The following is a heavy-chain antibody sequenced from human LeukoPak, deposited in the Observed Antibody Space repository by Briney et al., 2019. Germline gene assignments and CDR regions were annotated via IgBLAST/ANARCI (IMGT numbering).Heavy chain of an antibody. V-gene: IGHV3-64D*09. Sequence: GGSLRLSCSASGFTFSSYALSWVRQAPGKGPEYLSGITSTGGTTYYADSVKGRFTISRDNSENTLYLQMSSLRPEDTALYYCVKRSCSGGTCPLDYWGQGTLVTVSS. CDR1: GFTFSSYA. CDR3: VKRSCSGGTCPLDY. CDR2: ITSTGGTT. J-gene: IGHJ4*02. D-gene: IGHD2-15*01.